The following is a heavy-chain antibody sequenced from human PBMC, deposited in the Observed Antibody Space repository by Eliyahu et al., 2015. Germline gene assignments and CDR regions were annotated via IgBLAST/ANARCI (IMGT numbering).Heavy chain of an antibody. Sequence: EVQLVESGGGLXQPGGSLRLSCAASGFPVSSSYMSWVRQAPGKGLEWVSVIYSGAITYYADSVRGRLTISTDNSRNTLYLQMYNLGAEDTAVYYCTREICGEDCFRAFDIWGQGTVVTVSS. CDR3: TREICGEDCFRAFDI. D-gene: IGHD2-21*02. CDR2: IYSGAIT. J-gene: IGHJ3*02. CDR1: GFPVSSSY. V-gene: IGHV3-66*01.